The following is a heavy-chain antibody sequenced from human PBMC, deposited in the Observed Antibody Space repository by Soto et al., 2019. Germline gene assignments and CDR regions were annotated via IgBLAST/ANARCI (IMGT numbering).Heavy chain of an antibody. CDR2: INPNSGGT. J-gene: IGHJ6*02. D-gene: IGHD3-3*01. CDR3: AREGGFDFDFLSGYYNVHHYYGIDV. CDR1: GYTFTGYY. Sequence: ASVKVSCKASGYTFTGYYMHWVRQAPGQGLEWMGWINPNSGGTNYAQKFQGWVTMTRDTSISTAYMELSRLRSDDTAVYYCAREGGFDFDFLSGYYNVHHYYGIDVWGQGTTVTVSS. V-gene: IGHV1-2*04.